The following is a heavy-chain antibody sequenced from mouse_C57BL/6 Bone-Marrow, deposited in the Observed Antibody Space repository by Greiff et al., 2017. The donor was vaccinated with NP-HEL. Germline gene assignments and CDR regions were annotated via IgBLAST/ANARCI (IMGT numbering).Heavy chain of an antibody. D-gene: IGHD4-1*01. CDR1: GFSLTSYG. CDR2: IWSGGST. Sequence: VQLKESGPGLVQPSQSLSITCTVSGFSLTSYGVHWVRQSPGKGLEWLGVIWSGGSTDYNAAFISRLSISKDNSKSQVFFKMNSLQADDTAIYYCARNSWARAMDYWGQGTSVTVSS. V-gene: IGHV2-2*01. J-gene: IGHJ4*01. CDR3: ARNSWARAMDY.